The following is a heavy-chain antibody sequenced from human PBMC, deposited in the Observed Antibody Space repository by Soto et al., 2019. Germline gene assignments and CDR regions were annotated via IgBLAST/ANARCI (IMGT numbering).Heavy chain of an antibody. J-gene: IGHJ3*02. CDR3: ARRMRALRTDAVFDI. Sequence: SVKVSCKASGDTFNKFGISWVRQAPGQGLEWMGGIIPMYGAANSAQKFRDRVSITADESTNTAYMELSSLRSEDTAIYFCARRMRALRTDAVFDIWGSGTVVAV. D-gene: IGHD2-8*01. CDR1: GDTFNKFG. CDR2: IIPMYGAA. V-gene: IGHV1-69*13.